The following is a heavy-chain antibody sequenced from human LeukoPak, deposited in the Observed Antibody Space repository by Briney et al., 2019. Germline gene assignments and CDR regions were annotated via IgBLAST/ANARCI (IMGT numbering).Heavy chain of an antibody. Sequence: ASVKVSCKASGYTFTSYYMHWVRQAPGQGLEWMGIINPSGGSTSYAQKFQGRVTMTRDTSISIAYMELSRMRSDDTAMYYCARDGSFDIWGQGTMVTVSS. CDR2: INPSGGST. CDR3: ARDGSFDI. CDR1: GYTFTSYY. J-gene: IGHJ3*02. D-gene: IGHD3-10*01. V-gene: IGHV1-46*01.